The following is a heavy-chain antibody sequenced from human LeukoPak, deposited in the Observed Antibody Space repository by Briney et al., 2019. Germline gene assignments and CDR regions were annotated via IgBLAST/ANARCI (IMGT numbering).Heavy chain of an antibody. D-gene: IGHD6-6*01. CDR3: ARVLAARVRYYYYYYMDV. J-gene: IGHJ6*03. CDR1: GGSISSYY. V-gene: IGHV4-30-4*08. CDR2: IYYSGST. Sequence: PSETLSLTCTVSGGSISSYYWSWIRQPPGKGQEWIGYIYYSGSTYYNPSLKSRVTVSVDTSKNQFSLKLSSVTAADTAVYYCARVLAARVRYYYYYYMDVWGKGTTVTVSS.